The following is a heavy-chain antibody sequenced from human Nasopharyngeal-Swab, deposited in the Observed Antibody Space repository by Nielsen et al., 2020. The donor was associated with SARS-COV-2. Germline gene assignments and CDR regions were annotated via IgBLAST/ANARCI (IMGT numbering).Heavy chain of an antibody. V-gene: IGHV3-11*04. J-gene: IGHJ6*03. Sequence: GGSLRLSCAASGFTFSDYYMSWIRQAPGKGLEWVSYISSSGSTIYYADSVKGRFTISRDNAKNSLYLQMSSLRAEDTAVYYCARGLYHYYYYYMDVWGKGTTVTVSS. CDR2: ISSSGSTI. D-gene: IGHD2-15*01. CDR3: ARGLYHYYYYYMDV. CDR1: GFTFSDYY.